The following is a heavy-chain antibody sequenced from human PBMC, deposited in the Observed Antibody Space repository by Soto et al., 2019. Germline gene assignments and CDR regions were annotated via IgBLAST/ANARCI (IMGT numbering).Heavy chain of an antibody. CDR3: ARNLGYCSSTSCYGLNWFDP. J-gene: IGHJ5*02. D-gene: IGHD2-2*01. V-gene: IGHV4-59*01. Sequence: SETLSLTCTFSGCSISSYYWSWIRQPPGKGLEWIGYIYYSGSTNYNPSLKSRVTISVDTSKNQFSLKLSSVTAADTAVYYCARNLGYCSSTSCYGLNWFDPWGQGTLVTVSS. CDR1: GCSISSYY. CDR2: IYYSGST.